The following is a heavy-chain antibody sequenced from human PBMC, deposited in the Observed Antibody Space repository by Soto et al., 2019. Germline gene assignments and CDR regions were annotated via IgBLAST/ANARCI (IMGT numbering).Heavy chain of an antibody. D-gene: IGHD6-6*01. CDR1: GGTFSSYA. CDR3: ARDGIAARRNYYYYGMDV. V-gene: IGHV1-69*12. CDR2: ITPIFGTA. J-gene: IGHJ6*02. Sequence: QVQLVQSGAEVKKPGSSVKVSCKASGGTFSSYAISWVRQAPGQGLEWMGGITPIFGTANYAQKFQGRVTITADESTSTAYMELSSLRSEDTAVYYCARDGIAARRNYYYYGMDVWGQGTTVTVSS.